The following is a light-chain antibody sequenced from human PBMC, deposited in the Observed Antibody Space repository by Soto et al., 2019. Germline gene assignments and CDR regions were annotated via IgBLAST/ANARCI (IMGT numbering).Light chain of an antibody. Sequence: DFQMTQSPSSLSASVGDRVTITCRASQGINNYLAWYQQKPGKVPKLLIYGASSLQSGVTSRFSGSGSGTDFTLTISNLQPEGVASYSCQKHNGAPFTFGPGTKVDIK. CDR1: QGINNY. CDR3: QKHNGAPFT. CDR2: GAS. J-gene: IGKJ3*01. V-gene: IGKV1-27*01.